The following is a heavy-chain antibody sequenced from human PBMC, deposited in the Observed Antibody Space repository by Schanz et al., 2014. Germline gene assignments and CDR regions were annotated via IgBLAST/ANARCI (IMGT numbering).Heavy chain of an antibody. CDR1: GYTFSDYG. V-gene: IGHV1-18*01. CDR2: ISPYTGNT. CDR3: ARAKRFGDMDV. D-gene: IGHD3-10*01. J-gene: IGHJ6*02. Sequence: QVQLVQSGDEVKKPGASVKVSCKTSGYTFSDYGITWVRQAPGQGLEWVGWISPYTGNTHYFDKREGRVTMTTDTSTSTAYMELRNLRSDDTAVYYCARAKRFGDMDVWGQGTTVTVSS.